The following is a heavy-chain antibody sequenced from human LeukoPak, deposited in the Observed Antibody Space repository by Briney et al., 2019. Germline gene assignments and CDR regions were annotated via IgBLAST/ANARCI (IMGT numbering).Heavy chain of an antibody. Sequence: PSETLSLTCTVSGGSITSYYWSWIRQPPGKGLEWIGYIYYSGSTNYNPSLKSRVTISVDTSKNQFSLKLSSVTAADTAVYYCARVVPGPFNRFDPWGQGTLVTVSS. D-gene: IGHD2-8*02. J-gene: IGHJ5*01. V-gene: IGHV4-59*12. CDR3: ARVVPGPFNRFDP. CDR1: GGSITSYY. CDR2: IYYSGST.